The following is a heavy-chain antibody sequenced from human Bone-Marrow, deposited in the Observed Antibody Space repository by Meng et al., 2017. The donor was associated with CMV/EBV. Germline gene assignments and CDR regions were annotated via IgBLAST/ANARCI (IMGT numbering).Heavy chain of an antibody. CDR3: ARADSEGAFDI. J-gene: IGHJ3*02. V-gene: IGHV4-39*07. CDR1: GGSISSSSYY. CDR2: IYYSGST. Sequence: SEPLSLTCTVSGGSISSSSYYWGWIRQPPGKGLEWIGSIYYSGSTYYNPSLKSRVTISVDTSKNQFSLKLRSVTAADTAVYYCARADSEGAFDIWGQGTMVTVSS.